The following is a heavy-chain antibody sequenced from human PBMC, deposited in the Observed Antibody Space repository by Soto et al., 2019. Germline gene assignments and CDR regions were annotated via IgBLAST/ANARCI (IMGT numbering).Heavy chain of an antibody. V-gene: IGHV3-64D*06. J-gene: IGHJ4*02. D-gene: IGHD1-26*01. Sequence: EVQVVESGGGLVQPGGSLRLSCSVSGFTFSPYAMHWVRQAPGKGLEYVSSISSNGASTYYADSVKGRFTISRDNSKNTLYLQMSSLRSEDMAVYYCVKDRWVDYWGQGTLVTVSS. CDR3: VKDRWVDY. CDR1: GFTFSPYA. CDR2: ISSNGAST.